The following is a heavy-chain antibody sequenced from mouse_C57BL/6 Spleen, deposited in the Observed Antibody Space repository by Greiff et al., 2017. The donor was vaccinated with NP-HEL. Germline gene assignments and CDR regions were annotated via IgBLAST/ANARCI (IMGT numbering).Heavy chain of an antibody. CDR2: ISDGGSYT. CDR1: GFTFSSYA. J-gene: IGHJ2*01. Sequence: DVMLVESGGGLVKPGGSLKLSCAASGFTFSSYAMSWVRQTPEKRLEWVATISDGGSYTYYPDNVKGRFTISRDNAKNNLYLQMSHLKSEDTAMYYCARVASSTAYFDYWGQGTTLTVSS. D-gene: IGHD4-1*02. V-gene: IGHV5-4*03. CDR3: ARVASSTAYFDY.